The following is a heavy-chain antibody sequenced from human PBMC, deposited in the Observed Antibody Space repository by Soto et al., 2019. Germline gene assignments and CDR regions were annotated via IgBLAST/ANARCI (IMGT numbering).Heavy chain of an antibody. CDR3: VRQGIGNLHGLVDV. D-gene: IGHD1-1*01. V-gene: IGHV4-59*08. CDR2: VYNTGGT. Sequence: QVQLQQSGPGLVKPSETLSLTCTVSSGPSSSHNWGWIRQSPGRGLEWIGYVYNTGGTSYNPSLKSRVPVSADASATHTSLTLSSVTAADTAIYYCVRQGIGNLHGLVDVWGQGTTVSVSS. CDR1: SGPSSSHN. J-gene: IGHJ6*02.